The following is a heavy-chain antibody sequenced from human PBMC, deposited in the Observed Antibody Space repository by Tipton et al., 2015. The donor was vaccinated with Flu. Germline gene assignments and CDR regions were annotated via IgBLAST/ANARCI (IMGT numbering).Heavy chain of an antibody. J-gene: IGHJ4*02. CDR2: ISSSGSTI. D-gene: IGHD6-6*01. Sequence: SLRLSCAASGFTFSDYYMSWIRQAPGKGLEWVSYISSSGSTIYYADSVKGRFTISRDNAKNSLYLQMNSLRAEDTAVYYCVRDRDSAARLITSHWGQGTLVTVSS. CDR1: GFTFSDYY. CDR3: VRDRDSAARLITSH. V-gene: IGHV3-11*01.